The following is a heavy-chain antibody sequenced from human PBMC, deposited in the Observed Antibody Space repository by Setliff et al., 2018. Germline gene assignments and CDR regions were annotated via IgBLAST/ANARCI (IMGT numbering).Heavy chain of an antibody. CDR2: IIPIFGTT. D-gene: IGHD5-18*01. V-gene: IGHV1-69*05. CDR3: AREGVDTRSSTDYRYYMDL. J-gene: IGHJ6*03. Sequence: SVKVSCKASGGTFSSYAISWVRQAPGQGLEWLGGIIPIFGTTNYAQEFQGRVTIITDESTSTAYMELSSLRFEDTAVYYCAREGVDTRSSTDYRYYMDLWGKGTTVTVSS. CDR1: GGTFSSYA.